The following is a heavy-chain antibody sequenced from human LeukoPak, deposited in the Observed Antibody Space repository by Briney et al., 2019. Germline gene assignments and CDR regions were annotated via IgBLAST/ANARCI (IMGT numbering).Heavy chain of an antibody. Sequence: VGTLRLSCAASGFTFISFAMSWVRQAPGKGLEWVSTISRTGVATYYANSVKGRFTISRDNSKNTLYLQMNSPRAEDTAVYYCARLAVAGDVDYWGQGTLVTVSS. J-gene: IGHJ4*02. CDR1: GFTFISFA. CDR2: ISRTGVAT. V-gene: IGHV3-23*01. CDR3: ARLAVAGDVDY. D-gene: IGHD6-13*01.